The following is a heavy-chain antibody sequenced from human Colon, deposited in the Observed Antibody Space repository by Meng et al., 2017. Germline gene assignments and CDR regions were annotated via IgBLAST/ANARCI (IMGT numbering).Heavy chain of an antibody. CDR2: IYYSGST. CDR3: ARNYGP. J-gene: IGHJ5*02. D-gene: IGHD4-17*01. CDR1: GGSGSSGSYY. Sequence: QVQLQELGPGLVRPLEALSLTCTVSGGSGSSGSYYWSWIRQPPGKGLEWXGYIYYSGSTNYNPSLKSRVTISVDTSKNQFSLKLSSVTAADTAVYYCARNYGPWGQGTLVTVSS. V-gene: IGHV4-61*01.